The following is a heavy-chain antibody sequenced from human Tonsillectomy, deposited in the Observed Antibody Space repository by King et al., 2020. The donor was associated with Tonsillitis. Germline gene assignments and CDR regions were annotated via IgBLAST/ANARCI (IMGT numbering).Heavy chain of an antibody. J-gene: IGHJ4*02. D-gene: IGHD4-17*01. Sequence: QLVQSGAEVKKPGASVKVSFKASGYTFSGYYMHWVRQAPGQGLEWMGWINPNSGGTNYAQKFQGRVTMTRDTSISPAYMELSRLTSDDTAVYYCARGAGDYRSYFDYWGQGTLVTVSS. CDR2: INPNSGGT. CDR3: ARGAGDYRSYFDY. CDR1: GYTFSGYY. V-gene: IGHV1-2*02.